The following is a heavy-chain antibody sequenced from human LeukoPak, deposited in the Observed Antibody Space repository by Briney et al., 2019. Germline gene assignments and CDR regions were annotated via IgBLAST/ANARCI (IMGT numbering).Heavy chain of an antibody. D-gene: IGHD5-18*01. CDR3: ARHQGYSFGSLNYYYYMDV. J-gene: IGHJ6*03. CDR1: GGSISVSGYY. CDR2: IFYSGTT. Sequence: SETLSLTCTVSGGSISVSGYYWGWIRQPPGKGLEWIGNIFYSGTTYYNPSLKSRVTVSVDTSKNQFSLKLSSVVAADTAVYYCARHQGYSFGSLNYYYYMDVWDKGTSVTISS. V-gene: IGHV4-39*01.